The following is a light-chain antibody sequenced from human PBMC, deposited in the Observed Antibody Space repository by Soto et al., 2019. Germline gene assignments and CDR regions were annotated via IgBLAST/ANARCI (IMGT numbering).Light chain of an antibody. J-gene: IGKJ1*01. CDR2: GAS. CDR3: QQYDSSLQP. V-gene: IGKV3-20*01. Sequence: EIVLTQSPGTLSLSPGERATLSCRTSQSVSSGYLAWYQQKPGQAPRLLIYGASNRATGIPDRFTGSGSGTDFTLTISRLEPEDFAVYYCQQYDSSLQPFGQGTKVEIK. CDR1: QSVSSGY.